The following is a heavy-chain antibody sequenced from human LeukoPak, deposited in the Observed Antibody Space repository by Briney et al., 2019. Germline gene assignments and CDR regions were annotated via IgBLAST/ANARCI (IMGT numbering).Heavy chain of an antibody. Sequence: GGSLRLSCAASGFTFSRYGMNWVRQAPGKGLEWVAVIWYDGSNRQYVDSVKGRFTISRDNSKNTLYLQMNSLRADDTAVYYCARDFGFSPSSGYSFDYWGQGTLVTVSS. CDR3: ARDFGFSPSSGYSFDY. J-gene: IGHJ4*02. D-gene: IGHD3-22*01. CDR2: IWYDGSNR. V-gene: IGHV3-33*01. CDR1: GFTFSRYG.